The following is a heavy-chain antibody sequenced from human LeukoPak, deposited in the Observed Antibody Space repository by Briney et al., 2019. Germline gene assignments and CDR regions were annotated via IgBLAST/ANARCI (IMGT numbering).Heavy chain of an antibody. CDR3: ARDRTGDNWFDP. Sequence: ASETLSLTCTVSGDSISSYYWSWIRQPPGKGLEWIGYIYYSGSTNYNPSLKSRVTMSVDTSKNQFSLKLSSVTAADTAVYYCARDRTGDNWFDPGGQGTLVTVSS. CDR2: IYYSGST. D-gene: IGHD3/OR15-3a*01. V-gene: IGHV4-59*01. CDR1: GDSISSYY. J-gene: IGHJ5*02.